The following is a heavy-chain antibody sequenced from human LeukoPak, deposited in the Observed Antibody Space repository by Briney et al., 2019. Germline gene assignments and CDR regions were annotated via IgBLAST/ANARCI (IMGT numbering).Heavy chain of an antibody. CDR2: IKQDGSEK. D-gene: IGHD4-17*01. V-gene: IGHV3-7*04. J-gene: IGHJ6*02. CDR1: GFTFSRNW. CDR3: ARGNDYGAYFYYYGMDV. Sequence: GGSLRLSCAASGFTFSRNWMSWVRQAPGKGLEWVANIKQDGSEKYYVDSVKGRFTISGDNAKNSLYLQMNSLRADDTAVYYCARGNDYGAYFYYYGMDVWGQGTTVTVSS.